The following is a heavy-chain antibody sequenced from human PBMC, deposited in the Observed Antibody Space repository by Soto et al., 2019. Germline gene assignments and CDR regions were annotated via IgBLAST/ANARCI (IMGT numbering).Heavy chain of an antibody. J-gene: IGHJ5*02. CDR1: GGSISIYY. Sequence: QGQLHESGPGLVKPSETLSLTCTVSGGSISIYYWSWIRQPAGKGLEWIGSIYTSGSTNYNPSLRSRVSMSVETSKKQYTLTLSSVNAADTAVYYCARAIVLVEMFWFDPWGQGTLVTVSS. D-gene: IGHD3-22*01. CDR3: ARAIVLVEMFWFDP. V-gene: IGHV4-4*07. CDR2: IYTSGST.